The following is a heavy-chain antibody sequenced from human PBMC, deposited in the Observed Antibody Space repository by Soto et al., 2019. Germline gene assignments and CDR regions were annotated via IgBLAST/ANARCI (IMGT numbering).Heavy chain of an antibody. CDR3: ARQDSGYYYFDY. Sequence: QVQLQESGPGLVKPSQTLSLTCTVSGASISSGGYYWSWIRQHPGKGLEWIGYIYYSGSTYYNPSLKSRVTISVDTSKNQFSLKLSSVTAADTAVYYCARQDSGYYYFDYWGQGTLVTVSS. CDR2: IYYSGST. V-gene: IGHV4-31*03. CDR1: GASISSGGYY. J-gene: IGHJ4*02. D-gene: IGHD3-22*01.